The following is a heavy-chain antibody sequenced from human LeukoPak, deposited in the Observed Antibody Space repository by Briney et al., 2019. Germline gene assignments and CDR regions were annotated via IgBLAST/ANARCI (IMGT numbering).Heavy chain of an antibody. Sequence: PGGSLRLSCVPSGFSFSRTAMSWVRQAPGRGLGWVSGISGSGDSTYYADSVKGRFTISRDNSKNTLYQQMNSLRAEDTAVYYCAKSGYCSSTSCYNTWYFDLWGRGTPVTVSS. J-gene: IGHJ2*01. CDR1: GFSFSRTA. CDR3: AKSGYCSSTSCYNTWYFDL. CDR2: ISGSGDST. V-gene: IGHV3-23*01. D-gene: IGHD2-2*02.